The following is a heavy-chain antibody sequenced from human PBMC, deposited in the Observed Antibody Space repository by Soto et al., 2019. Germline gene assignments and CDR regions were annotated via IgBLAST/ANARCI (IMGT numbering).Heavy chain of an antibody. CDR3: AVPSSIAARPYHYYYYYGMDV. CDR2: IIPIFGTA. V-gene: IGHV1-69*06. CDR1: GGTFSSYA. Sequence: ASVKVSCKASGGTFSSYAISWVRQAPGHGLEWMGGIIPIFGTANYAQKFQGRVTITADKSTSTAYMELSSLRSEDTAVYYCAVPSSIAARPYHYYYYYGMDVWGQGTTVTVSS. J-gene: IGHJ6*02. D-gene: IGHD6-6*01.